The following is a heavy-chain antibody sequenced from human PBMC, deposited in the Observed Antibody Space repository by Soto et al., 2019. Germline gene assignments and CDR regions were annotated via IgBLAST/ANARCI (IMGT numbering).Heavy chain of an antibody. CDR3: ATTLYSSSSGWFDP. V-gene: IGHV4-4*07. CDR2: IYTSGST. J-gene: IGHJ5*02. CDR1: GGSISSYY. Sequence: KPSETLSLTCTVSGGSISSYYWSWIRQPAGKGLEWIGRIYTSGSTNYNPSLKSRATMSVDTSKNQFSLKLSSVTAADTAVYYCATTLYSSSSGWFDPWGQGTLVTVSS. D-gene: IGHD6-6*01.